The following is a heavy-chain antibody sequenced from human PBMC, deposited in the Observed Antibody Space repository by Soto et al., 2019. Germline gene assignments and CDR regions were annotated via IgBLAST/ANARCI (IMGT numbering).Heavy chain of an antibody. CDR3: ARDAAAGTGAAFDI. J-gene: IGHJ3*02. V-gene: IGHV1-3*01. Sequence: ASVKVSCKASGYTFTSYAMHWVRQAPGQRLEWMGWINAGNGNTKYSRKFQGRVTITRDTSASTAYMELSSLRSEDTAVYYCARDAAAGTGAAFDIWGQGTMVTVS. CDR2: INAGNGNT. D-gene: IGHD6-13*01. CDR1: GYTFTSYA.